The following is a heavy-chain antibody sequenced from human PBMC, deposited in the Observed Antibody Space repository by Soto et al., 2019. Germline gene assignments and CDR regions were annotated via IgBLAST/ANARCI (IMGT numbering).Heavy chain of an antibody. Sequence: GGSLRLSCSASGFSFSSYAMHWVRKAPGKVLVRVAVISYDGSKKYYADSVKGRFTISRDNSKNTLNLQMNSLRAEDTAVYYCARGRNFYYYDGLDVWGQGTTVTVSS. V-gene: IGHV3-30-3*01. CDR2: ISYDGSKK. CDR1: GFSFSSYA. CDR3: ARGRNFYYYDGLDV. J-gene: IGHJ6*02.